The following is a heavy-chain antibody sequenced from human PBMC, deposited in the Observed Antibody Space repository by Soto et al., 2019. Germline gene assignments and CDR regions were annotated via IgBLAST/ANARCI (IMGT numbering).Heavy chain of an antibody. V-gene: IGHV4-61*01. D-gene: IGHD2-2*01. CDR3: ARTFCSTTSCQAHDMDV. J-gene: IGHJ6*02. CDR2: IYYSGST. CDR1: GGSVSSGSYY. Sequence: SETLSLTCTVSGGSVSSGSYYWTWIRQPPGKGLEWIGYIYYSGSTNYNPSLKSRVTISLDTSNNQFSLRLSSMTAADTAVYYCARTFCSTTSCQAHDMDVWGQGTTVTVSS.